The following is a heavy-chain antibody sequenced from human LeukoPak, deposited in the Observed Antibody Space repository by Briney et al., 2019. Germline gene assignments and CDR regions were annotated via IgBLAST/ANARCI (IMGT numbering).Heavy chain of an antibody. CDR3: ARDRARSGPDAFDI. V-gene: IGHV3-21*01. CDR2: IRSSSRYI. CDR1: VFPLSSYC. D-gene: IGHD3-3*01. Sequence: PGGSLRLSHAASVFPLSSYCMNWVRHAPGKGREWVSSIRSSSRYIYYAESLKRRFTISRDNAKNSLYLQMNSLRADDTAVYYCARDRARSGPDAFDIWGQGTMVTVSS. J-gene: IGHJ3*02.